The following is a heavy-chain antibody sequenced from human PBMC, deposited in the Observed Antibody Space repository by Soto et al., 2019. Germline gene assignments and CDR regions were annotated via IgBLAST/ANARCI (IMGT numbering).Heavy chain of an antibody. D-gene: IGHD3-22*01. CDR1: GYSVSSHW. CDR3: ASCSSGYFYFDY. CDR2: VYPGDSDT. V-gene: IGHV5-51*01. J-gene: IGHJ4*02. Sequence: XESLKISCEGSGYSVSSHWIGWVRQMPGKGLEWMGIVYPGDSDTRYSPSFQGQVTISADKSISTAYLQWSSLRASDTAMYYCASCSSGYFYFDYWGQGTMATVSS.